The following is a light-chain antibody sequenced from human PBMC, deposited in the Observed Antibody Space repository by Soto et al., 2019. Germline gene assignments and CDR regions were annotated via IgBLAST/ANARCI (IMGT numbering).Light chain of an antibody. Sequence: QSVLTQPLSVSGAPGQRVTISCTGSSSNIGAGYDVHWYQQLPGTAPKLLIYVNSNRPSGVPDRFSGSKSGTSASLAITGLQAEDEADYYCQSYDSSLSAVVFGGGTKLTVL. J-gene: IGLJ2*01. CDR3: QSYDSSLSAVV. V-gene: IGLV1-40*01. CDR1: SSNIGAGYD. CDR2: VNS.